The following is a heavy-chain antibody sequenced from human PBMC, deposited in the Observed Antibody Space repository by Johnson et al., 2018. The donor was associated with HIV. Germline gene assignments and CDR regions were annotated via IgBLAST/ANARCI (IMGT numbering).Heavy chain of an antibody. Sequence: QVQLVESGGGVVQPGRSLRLSCVASGFTFSNYDMDWVRQSPGKGLQWLVSISYDGSNKYYADSVKGRFTISRDNSNNTLDLQMNSLKTEDTGVYYCAKAYCPGCDAFEIWCQGTMVTVSS. CDR1: GFTFSNYD. CDR2: ISYDGSNK. V-gene: IGHV3-30*18. J-gene: IGHJ3*02. D-gene: IGHD2-21*01. CDR3: AKAYCPGCDAFEI.